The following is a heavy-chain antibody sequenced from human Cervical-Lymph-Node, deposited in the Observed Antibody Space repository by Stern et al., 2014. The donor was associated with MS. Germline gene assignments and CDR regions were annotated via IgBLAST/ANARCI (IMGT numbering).Heavy chain of an antibody. CDR2: ISWNSDNI. CDR1: GFTFHDYA. V-gene: IGHV3-9*01. J-gene: IGHJ2*01. CDR3: AKGYSSTPHWYFDL. Sequence: VQLVESGGGLVQPGRSLRLSCAASGFTFHDYAMHWVRQAPGKGLECVSDISWNSDNIGYADSVKGRFIISRDNAKNSLYLHMSSLRPEDTALYFCAKGYSSTPHWYFDLWGRGTLVTVSS. D-gene: IGHD6-19*01.